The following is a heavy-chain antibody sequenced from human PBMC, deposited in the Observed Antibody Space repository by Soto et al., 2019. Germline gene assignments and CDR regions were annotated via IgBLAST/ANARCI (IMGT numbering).Heavy chain of an antibody. V-gene: IGHV3-7*03. CDR3: ARGTSRDYDFWSGYYAPSYYYYYGMDV. CDR1: GFTVSSDW. Sequence: GGSLRLSCAASGFTVSSDWMSWVRQAPGKGLEWVANIKQDGSEKYYVYSVKGRFTISRDNAKNSVYPQMNRLTAENTAVYYCARGTSRDYDFWSGYYAPSYYYYYGMDVWGQGTTVTVSS. D-gene: IGHD3-3*01. J-gene: IGHJ6*02. CDR2: IKQDGSEK.